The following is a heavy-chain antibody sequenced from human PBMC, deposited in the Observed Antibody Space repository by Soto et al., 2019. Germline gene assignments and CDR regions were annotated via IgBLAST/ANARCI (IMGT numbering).Heavy chain of an antibody. D-gene: IGHD7-27*01. Sequence: PGGSLRLSCAASGFIFSSYGMHWVRQAPGEGLEWVAAIAYDGSNKYYADSVKGRFTISRDNSKNTLYLQMNSLRAEDTAVYYCAIPLTGPRSSFDYWGQGTPVTVSS. CDR1: GFIFSSYG. CDR3: AIPLTGPRSSFDY. V-gene: IGHV3-30*03. CDR2: IAYDGSNK. J-gene: IGHJ4*02.